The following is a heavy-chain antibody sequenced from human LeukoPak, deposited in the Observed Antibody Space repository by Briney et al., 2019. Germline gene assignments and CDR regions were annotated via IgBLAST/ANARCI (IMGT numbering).Heavy chain of an antibody. V-gene: IGHV3-20*04. CDR2: INWNGGST. Sequence: GGSLRLSCVASGLTFEDYALSWVRQAPGKGLEWVSGINWNGGSTGYADSAKGRFTISRDNAKNSLYLQMNSLRAEDTALYYCASHASYYYDSSGYRHFDFWGQGTLVTVSS. CDR3: ASHASYYYDSSGYRHFDF. J-gene: IGHJ4*02. D-gene: IGHD3-22*01. CDR1: GLTFEDYA.